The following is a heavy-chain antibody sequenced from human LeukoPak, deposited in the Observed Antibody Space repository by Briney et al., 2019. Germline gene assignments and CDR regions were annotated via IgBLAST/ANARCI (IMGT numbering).Heavy chain of an antibody. Sequence: SETLSLTCTVSGGSISSYYWSWIRQPPGKGLEWIGYIYHSGSTNYNPSLKSRVTISVDKSKNQFSLKLSSVTAADTAVYYCARFLGYCSGGSCHDYWGQGTLVTVSS. D-gene: IGHD2-15*01. CDR3: ARFLGYCSGGSCHDY. CDR1: GGSISSYY. CDR2: IYHSGST. J-gene: IGHJ4*02. V-gene: IGHV4-59*12.